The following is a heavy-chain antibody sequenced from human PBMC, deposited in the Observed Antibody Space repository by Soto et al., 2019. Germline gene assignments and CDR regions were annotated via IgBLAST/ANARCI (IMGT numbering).Heavy chain of an antibody. V-gene: IGHV3-30*03. CDR2: ISYDGSNT. CDR1: GVSFNSYD. Sequence: GGSLRLSCAASGVSFNSYDMHWVSQAPGKGPEWVAIISYDGSNTYYTDSVRGRFTISRDKAKDTLYLQMHSLRSEDTAIYYCARISRYCSGGDCHAWGQGTQVTVSS. D-gene: IGHD2-15*01. CDR3: ARISRYCSGGDCHA. J-gene: IGHJ5*02.